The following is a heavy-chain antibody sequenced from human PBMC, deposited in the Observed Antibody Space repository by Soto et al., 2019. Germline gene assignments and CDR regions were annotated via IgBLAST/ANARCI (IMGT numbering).Heavy chain of an antibody. J-gene: IGHJ5*02. D-gene: IGHD1-26*01. V-gene: IGHV3-30-3*01. CDR3: AREIVGLTGWFDP. Sequence: GGSRRLSCAASGFTFSSYAMHWVRQAPGKGLEWVAVISYDGSNKYYPDSVKGRFTISRDNSKNTLYLQMNSLRAEDTAVYYCAREIVGLTGWFDPWGQGTLVTVSS. CDR2: ISYDGSNK. CDR1: GFTFSSYA.